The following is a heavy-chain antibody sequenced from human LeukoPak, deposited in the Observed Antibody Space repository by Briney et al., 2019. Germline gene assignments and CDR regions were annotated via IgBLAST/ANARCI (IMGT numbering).Heavy chain of an antibody. CDR1: GFTFSSYS. J-gene: IGHJ6*02. V-gene: IGHV3-21*01. Sequence: GGSLRLSCAASGFTFSSYSVNWVRQAPGKGLEWVSSISSSSSYIYYADSVKGRFTISRDNAKNSLYLQMNSLRAEDTAVYYCARAGLAPHTPYYYYGMDVWGQGTTVTVSS. CDR2: ISSSSSYI. CDR3: ARAGLAPHTPYYYYGMDV.